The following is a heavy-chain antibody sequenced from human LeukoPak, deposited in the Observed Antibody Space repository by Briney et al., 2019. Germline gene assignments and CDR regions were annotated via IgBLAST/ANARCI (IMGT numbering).Heavy chain of an antibody. CDR1: GYTFTKYA. D-gene: IGHD3-9*01. CDR2: INTNTRTP. V-gene: IGHV7-4-1*02. CDR3: ARGGFDSRWACDI. Sequence: ASVKVSCKASGYTFTKYAINWVRQAPGQGLEWMGWINTNTRTPTYAQGFTGRLVFSLDTSVSTAYLQISSLAAEDTAVYYCARGGFDSRWACDIWGQGTVVTVSS. J-gene: IGHJ3*02.